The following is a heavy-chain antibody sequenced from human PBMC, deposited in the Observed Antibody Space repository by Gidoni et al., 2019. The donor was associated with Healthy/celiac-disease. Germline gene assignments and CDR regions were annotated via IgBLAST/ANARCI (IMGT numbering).Heavy chain of an antibody. V-gene: IGHV3-7*03. CDR2: LQQDGSDK. CDR1: GFTCSSYW. D-gene: IGHD2-15*01. Sequence: EVQLVESGGGLVQPGGSLRLSCAASGFTCSSYWMSWVRQAPGKGLEWFANLQQDGSDKYYVDSVKGRFTISRDNAKNSLYLQMNSLRAEDTAVYYCARGLHVVVASKGRTPFDYWGQGTLVTVSS. CDR3: ARGLHVVVASKGRTPFDY. J-gene: IGHJ4*02.